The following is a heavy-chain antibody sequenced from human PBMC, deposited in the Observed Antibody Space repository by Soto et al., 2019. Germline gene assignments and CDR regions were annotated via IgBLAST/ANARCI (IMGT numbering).Heavy chain of an antibody. CDR2: IYYSRST. V-gene: IGHV4-39*01. J-gene: IGHJ4*02. CDR1: GGSISSSSYY. CDR3: ARRRAVTTSAPFDY. D-gene: IGHD4-17*01. Sequence: QVQLQESGPGLVKPSETLSLTCTVSGGSISSSSYYWGWIRQPPGKGLEWIGSIYYSRSTYYNPSLKSRLTISVDTSKNQFSLKLSSVTAADTAVYYCARRRAVTTSAPFDYWGQGTLVTVSS.